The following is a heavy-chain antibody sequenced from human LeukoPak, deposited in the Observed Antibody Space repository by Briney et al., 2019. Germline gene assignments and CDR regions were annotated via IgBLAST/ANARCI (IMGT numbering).Heavy chain of an antibody. CDR2: IRFDGSNE. CDR3: AKDPQLVTSYYYYMDV. D-gene: IGHD1-1*01. CDR1: GSTFTNYG. Sequence: GWSLRLSCAASGSTFTNYGMHWVRQAPGKGLEWVAFIRFDGSNEYCADSVKGRFTISRDNSKNTLYLQMDSLRAEDTAVYYCAKDPQLVTSYYYYMDVWGKGTPVTVSS. V-gene: IGHV3-30*02. J-gene: IGHJ6*03.